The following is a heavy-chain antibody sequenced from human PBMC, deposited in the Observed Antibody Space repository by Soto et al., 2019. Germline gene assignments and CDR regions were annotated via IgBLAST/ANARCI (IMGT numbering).Heavy chain of an antibody. J-gene: IGHJ4*02. CDR1: GFTFSSYG. V-gene: IGHV3-30*03. CDR2: ITYDGSNK. Sequence: GGSLRLSCAASGFTFSSYGMHWVRQAPGKGLEWVADITYDGSNKYYADSVKGRFTISRDNAKNSLYLQMNSLRAEDTAVYYCARVVRYPPRFDYWGQGTLVTVSS. D-gene: IGHD3-9*01. CDR3: ARVVRYPPRFDY.